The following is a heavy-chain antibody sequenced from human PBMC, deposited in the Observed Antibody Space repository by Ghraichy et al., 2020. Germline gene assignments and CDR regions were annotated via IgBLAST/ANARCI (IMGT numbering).Heavy chain of an antibody. D-gene: IGHD3-9*01. Sequence: SETLSLTCTVSGGSISSSSYYWGWIRQPPGKGLEWIGSIYYSGSTYYNPSLKSRVTISVDTSKNQFSLKLSSVTAADTAVYYCARLVGRGRYFDWLLYVGAQPPHYMDVWGKGTTVTVSS. CDR3: ARLVGRGRYFDWLLYVGAQPPHYMDV. CDR2: IYYSGST. J-gene: IGHJ6*03. CDR1: GGSISSSSYY. V-gene: IGHV4-39*01.